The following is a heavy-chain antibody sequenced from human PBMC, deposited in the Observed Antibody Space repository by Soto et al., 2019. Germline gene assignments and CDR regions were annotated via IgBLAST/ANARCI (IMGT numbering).Heavy chain of an antibody. CDR3: AGYYSSGWYRRAFDI. V-gene: IGHV4-34*01. D-gene: IGHD6-19*01. CDR2: INHSGST. Sequence: PSETLSLTCAVYGGSFSGYYWSWIRQPPGKGLEWIGEINHSGSTNYNPSLKSRVTISVDTSKNQFSLKLSSVTAADTAVYYCAGYYSSGWYRRAFDIWGQGTMVTVSS. CDR1: GGSFSGYY. J-gene: IGHJ3*02.